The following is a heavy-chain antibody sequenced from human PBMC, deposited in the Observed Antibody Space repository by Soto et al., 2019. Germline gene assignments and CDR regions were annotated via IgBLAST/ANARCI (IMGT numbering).Heavy chain of an antibody. Sequence: EVQLVESGGGVVQPGGSLRLSCAASGFTFSSYWMSWVRQAPGKGLEWVANIKQDGSEKYYVDSVKGRFTISRDNAKKSLYLQMNSLRAEDTAVYYCARDASGYSSSWYYFDCWGQGALVTVSS. V-gene: IGHV3-7*01. CDR1: GFTFSSYW. D-gene: IGHD6-13*01. J-gene: IGHJ4*02. CDR3: ARDASGYSSSWYYFDC. CDR2: IKQDGSEK.